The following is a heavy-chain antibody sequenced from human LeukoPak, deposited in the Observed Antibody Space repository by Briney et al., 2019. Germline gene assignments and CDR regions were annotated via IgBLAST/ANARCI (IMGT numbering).Heavy chain of an antibody. CDR1: GFTFSSYS. V-gene: IGHV3-21*01. CDR3: ARDRQQLVDY. J-gene: IGHJ4*02. D-gene: IGHD6-13*01. Sequence: GGSLRLSCAASGFTFSSYSMNWVRQAPGKGLEWVSSISSSSSYIYYADSVKGRFTISRDNAKNSLYLQMDSLRAEDTAVYYCARDRQQLVDYWGQGTLVTVSS. CDR2: ISSSSSYI.